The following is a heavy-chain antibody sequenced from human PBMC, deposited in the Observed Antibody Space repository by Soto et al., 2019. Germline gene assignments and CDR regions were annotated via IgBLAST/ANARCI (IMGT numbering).Heavy chain of an antibody. D-gene: IGHD3-16*02. V-gene: IGHV4-39*01. Sequence: PSETLSLTCTVSGGSISSSSYYWGWIRQPPGKGLEWIGSIYYSGSTYYNPSLKSRVTISVDTSKNQFSLKLSSVTAADTAVYYCARQLMITFGGVIADDAFDIWGQGTMVTVSS. J-gene: IGHJ3*02. CDR1: GGSISSSSYY. CDR3: ARQLMITFGGVIADDAFDI. CDR2: IYYSGST.